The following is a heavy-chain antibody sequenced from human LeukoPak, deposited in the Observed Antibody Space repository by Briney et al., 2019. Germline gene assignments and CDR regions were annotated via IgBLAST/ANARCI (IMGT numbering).Heavy chain of an antibody. J-gene: IGHJ4*02. CDR2: IYYGGST. CDR1: GGSISSYY. Sequence: PSETLSLTCTVSGGSISSYYWTWIRQPPGKGLEWIGYIYYGGSTNYNPSLKSRVTISVDTSKNQFSLKLSSVTAADTAVYYCARYNSSNWYVVDYWGQGTLVTVSS. CDR3: ARYNSSNWYVVDY. V-gene: IGHV4-59*01. D-gene: IGHD6-13*01.